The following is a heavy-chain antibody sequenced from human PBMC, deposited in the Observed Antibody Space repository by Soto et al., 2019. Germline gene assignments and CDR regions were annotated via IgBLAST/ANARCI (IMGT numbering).Heavy chain of an antibody. CDR2: VYSSGST. CDR3: ARESGGGTYYDFWSGLEDPYGMDV. CDR1: GGSITSSY. J-gene: IGHJ6*02. V-gene: IGHV4-59*01. D-gene: IGHD3-3*01. Sequence: PSETLSLTCTVSGGSITSSYWSWIRKSPGKGLEWIGYVYSSGSTNYNPSLKSRVTISVDTSKNQFSLKLSSVTAADTAVYYCARESGGGTYYDFWSGLEDPYGMDVWGQGTTVTVSS.